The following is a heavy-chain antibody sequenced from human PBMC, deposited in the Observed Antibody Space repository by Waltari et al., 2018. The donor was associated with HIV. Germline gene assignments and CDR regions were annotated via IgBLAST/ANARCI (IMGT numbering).Heavy chain of an antibody. CDR1: GGSISSDNYS. Sequence: QVQLQQSGPGLGKPSQTRSLTSTCTGGSISSDNYSWNWIRQHPGKGLEWIGYIFYGGRTYYNPSLKSRVTISVDTSKTQFSLKLNSVTAADTAVYYCARGDGDRPRRSVDVWGQGTTVTVSS. CDR2: IFYGGRT. CDR3: ARGDGDRPRRSVDV. J-gene: IGHJ6*02. V-gene: IGHV4-31*03.